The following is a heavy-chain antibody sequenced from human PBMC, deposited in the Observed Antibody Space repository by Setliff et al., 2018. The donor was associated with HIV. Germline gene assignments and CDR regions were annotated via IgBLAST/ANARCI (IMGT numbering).Heavy chain of an antibody. CDR1: GGPLSGHY. CDR3: ASANWNYLGYWFDP. D-gene: IGHD1-7*01. Sequence: PSETLSLTCAVYGGPLSGHYWSWTRQPPGQGLEWIGETSHRGKTNYNPSLKSRVTISVDTSKNQFSLKLTSVTAADTAMYYCASANWNYLGYWFDPWGQGTLVTVSS. V-gene: IGHV4-34*01. CDR2: TSHRGKT. J-gene: IGHJ5*02.